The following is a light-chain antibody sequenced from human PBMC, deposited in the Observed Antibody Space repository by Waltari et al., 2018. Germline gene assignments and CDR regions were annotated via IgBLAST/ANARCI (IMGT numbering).Light chain of an antibody. CDR3: SSYAGSMTLV. Sequence: QSALTQPPSAPGSPGQSVTIPCTGTSSDVGGYTFVSWYQQHPGKAPKLMIYEVSERPSGVPDRFSGSKSGNTASLTVSGLQTEDESDYYCSSYAGSMTLVFGGGTKLTVL. CDR2: EVS. J-gene: IGLJ2*01. CDR1: SSDVGGYTF. V-gene: IGLV2-8*01.